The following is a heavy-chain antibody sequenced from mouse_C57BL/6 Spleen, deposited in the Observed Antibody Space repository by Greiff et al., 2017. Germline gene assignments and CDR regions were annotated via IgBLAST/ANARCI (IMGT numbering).Heavy chain of an antibody. CDR3: GRGSDRAGFAY. Sequence: VQLQQSGAELVKPGASVKLSCTASGFNIKDYYMPWVKQRPEQGLEWIGRIDPEDGETKYAPKVQGQATITADTSSNTAYLQLSSLTSEDTAVYYCGRGSDRAGFAYWGQGTLVTVSA. CDR2: IDPEDGET. CDR1: GFNIKDYY. D-gene: IGHD2-13*01. V-gene: IGHV14-2*01. J-gene: IGHJ3*01.